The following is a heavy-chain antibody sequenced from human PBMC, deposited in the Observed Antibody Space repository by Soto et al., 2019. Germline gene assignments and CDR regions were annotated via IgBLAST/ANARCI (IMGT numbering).Heavy chain of an antibody. J-gene: IGHJ3*02. Sequence: GESLKISCKGSGYSFTSYWIGWVRQMPGKGLEWMGIIYPGDSDTRYSPSFQGQVTISADKSISTAYLQWSSLKASDTAMYYCAAAGDYVWGSYRGSDAFDIWGQGTMVTVSS. V-gene: IGHV5-51*01. CDR2: IYPGDSDT. D-gene: IGHD3-16*02. CDR1: GYSFTSYW. CDR3: AAAGDYVWGSYRGSDAFDI.